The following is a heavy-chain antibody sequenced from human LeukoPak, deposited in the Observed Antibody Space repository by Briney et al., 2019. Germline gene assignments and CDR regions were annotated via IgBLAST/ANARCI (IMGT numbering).Heavy chain of an antibody. CDR3: AKVLIVVVSYYFDY. CDR1: GFTFSSYA. Sequence: GGSLRLSCAASGFTFSSYAMSWVRQAPVKGLEWVSAISGSGGSTYYADSVKGRFTISRDNSKNTLYLQMNSLRAEGTAVYYCAKVLIVVVSYYFDYWGQGTLVTVSS. CDR2: ISGSGGST. V-gene: IGHV3-23*01. J-gene: IGHJ4*02. D-gene: IGHD3-22*01.